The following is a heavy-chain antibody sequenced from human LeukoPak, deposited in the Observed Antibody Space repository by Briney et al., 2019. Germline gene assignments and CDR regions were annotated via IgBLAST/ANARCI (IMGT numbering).Heavy chain of an antibody. CDR1: GFTFSGSA. CDR2: IRSKANSYAT. Sequence: GGSLRLSCAASGFTFSGSAMHWVRQASGKGLEWVGRIRSKANSYATAYAASVKGRFTISRDNSKNTLYLQMNSLRAEDTAVYYCAKDLFIIERSDAFDIWGQGTMVTVSS. V-gene: IGHV3-73*01. CDR3: AKDLFIIERSDAFDI. D-gene: IGHD3-10*01. J-gene: IGHJ3*02.